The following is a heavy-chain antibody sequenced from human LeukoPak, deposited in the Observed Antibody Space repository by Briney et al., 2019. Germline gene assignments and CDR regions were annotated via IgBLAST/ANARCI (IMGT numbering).Heavy chain of an antibody. Sequence: KPSETLSLTCTVSGASISSYYWSWIRQPPGKGLEWIAYIYYSGSTNYHPSLKSRVTISVNTSKNQFSLKLNSVTAADTAVYYCARGGPTHIDYWGQGTLVTVSS. CDR3: ARGGPTHIDY. J-gene: IGHJ4*02. D-gene: IGHD3-16*01. CDR1: GASISSYY. V-gene: IGHV4-59*01. CDR2: IYYSGST.